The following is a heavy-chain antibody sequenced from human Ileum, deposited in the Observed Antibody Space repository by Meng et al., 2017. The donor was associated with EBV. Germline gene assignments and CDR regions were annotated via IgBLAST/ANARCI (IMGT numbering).Heavy chain of an antibody. CDR3: ARDSNGDYGWVDP. J-gene: IGHJ5*02. D-gene: IGHD4-17*01. CDR2: IFYTGST. V-gene: IGHV4-30-4*01. Sequence: QVHLQESGPGLVTPSQXLSLTCTVSGYTLFNGGHYWTWLRQPPGKGLEWIGYIFYTGSTYYNPSLKSRVTISLDLSKNQFSLNLTSVTAADTAVYYCARDSNGDYGWVDPWGQGTLVTVSS. CDR1: GYTLFNGGHY.